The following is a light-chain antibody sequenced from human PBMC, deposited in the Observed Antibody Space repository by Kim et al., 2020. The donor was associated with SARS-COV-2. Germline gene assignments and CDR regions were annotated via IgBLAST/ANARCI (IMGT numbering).Light chain of an antibody. Sequence: GKPVAVASTRSNGSIASNYVQWYQQRPGSAPTTVIYEDNQRPSGVPDRFSGSIDSSSNSASLTISGLKTEDEADYYCQSYDSSNQVFGGGTQLTVL. V-gene: IGLV6-57*03. J-gene: IGLJ3*02. CDR3: QSYDSSNQV. CDR1: NGSIASNY. CDR2: EDN.